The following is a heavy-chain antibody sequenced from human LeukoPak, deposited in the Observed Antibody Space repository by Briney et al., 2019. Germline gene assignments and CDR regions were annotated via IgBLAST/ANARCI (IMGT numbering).Heavy chain of an antibody. Sequence: GGSLRLSCAASGFTFSSYSMNWVRQAPGKGLEWVSSISSSSSYIYYADSVKGRFTISRDNAKNSLYLQMNSLRAEDTAVYYCARSNWNYRNAFDIWGQGTMVTVSS. V-gene: IGHV3-21*01. D-gene: IGHD1-7*01. CDR1: GFTFSSYS. CDR2: ISSSSSYI. CDR3: ARSNWNYRNAFDI. J-gene: IGHJ3*02.